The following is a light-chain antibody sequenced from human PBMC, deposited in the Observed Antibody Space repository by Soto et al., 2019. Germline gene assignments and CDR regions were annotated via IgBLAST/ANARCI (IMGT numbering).Light chain of an antibody. J-gene: IGKJ1*01. CDR1: QGIRND. CDR3: LQDYNYPWT. Sequence: AIQMTQSPSSLSASVGDRVTITCRASQGIRNDLGWYKQKPGKAPKLLIYAASSLQSGVPSRFSGSGSDTDFTLTISSLQPEDFATYYCLQDYNYPWTFGQGTKVEIK. V-gene: IGKV1-6*01. CDR2: AAS.